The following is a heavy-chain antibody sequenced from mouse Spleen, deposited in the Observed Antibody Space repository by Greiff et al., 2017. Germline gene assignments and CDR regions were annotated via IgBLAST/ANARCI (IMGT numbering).Heavy chain of an antibody. J-gene: IGHJ4*01. CDR3: AYYYGSSYDYAMDY. CDR2: IHPNSGST. CDR1: GYTFTSYW. D-gene: IGHD1-1*01. V-gene: IGHV1-64*01. Sequence: QVQLQQPGAELVKPGASVKLSCTASGYTFTSYWMHWVKPRPGQGLEWIGMIHPNSGSTNYNEKFKSKATLTVDKSSSTAYMQLSSLTSEDSAVYYCAYYYGSSYDYAMDYWGQGTSVTVSS.